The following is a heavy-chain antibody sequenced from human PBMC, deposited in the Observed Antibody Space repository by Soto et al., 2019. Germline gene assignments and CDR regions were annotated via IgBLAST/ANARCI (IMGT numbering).Heavy chain of an antibody. Sequence: EVQLVESGGGLVQPGGSLRLSCAASGFTFSSYWMNWVRQAPGKGLEWVANVKQDGSEKYYVDSVKGRFTISRDNARNSLYLQMNSLRAEDTAVYYCAGGSGWSVTDWGQGTLVTVSS. CDR3: AGGSGWSVTD. CDR1: GFTFSSYW. D-gene: IGHD6-19*01. V-gene: IGHV3-7*04. CDR2: VKQDGSEK. J-gene: IGHJ4*02.